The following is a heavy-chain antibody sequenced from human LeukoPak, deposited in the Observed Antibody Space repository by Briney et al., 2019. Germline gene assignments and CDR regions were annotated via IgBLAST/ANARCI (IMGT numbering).Heavy chain of an antibody. Sequence: GGSLRLSCAVSGATISTFWMHWVRQVPGKGPAWVSRTNPDGSRVDYADSVKGRFTISRDNARDTLYLQMNSLRVEDTAMYYCAFDFGGYSDTWGQGTLVTVSS. CDR2: TNPDGSRV. CDR1: GATISTFW. CDR3: AFDFGGYSDT. J-gene: IGHJ5*02. D-gene: IGHD3-10*01. V-gene: IGHV3-74*01.